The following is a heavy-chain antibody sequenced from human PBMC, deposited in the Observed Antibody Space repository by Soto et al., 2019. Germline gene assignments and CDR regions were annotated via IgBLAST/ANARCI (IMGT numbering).Heavy chain of an antibody. D-gene: IGHD1-1*01. CDR2: SSYNGGT. CDR1: ADSSTISNSY. Sequence: KTSETLYLTCTVSADSSTISNSYWGWLRQPPGKCLQWIGSSSYNGGTFYNPSLKGRVAISVDTSKKQSSLQVTSVTAADTAVYYCARHRIEVVWRGFDFWGQGSPVTVYS. J-gene: IGHJ4*02. V-gene: IGHV4-39*01. CDR3: ARHRIEVVWRGFDF.